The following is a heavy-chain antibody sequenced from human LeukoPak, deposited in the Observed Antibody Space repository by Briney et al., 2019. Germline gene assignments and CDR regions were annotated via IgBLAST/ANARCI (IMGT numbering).Heavy chain of an antibody. Sequence: GGSLRLSCIGSGFNFSAYWMSWVRQAPGKGLEWVANLKQDGSETYYVDSVEGRFTFSRDNAKNSTFLQMNSLRGEDTGLYYSAREDPYCSGGNCYFKFDYWGQGILVTVSS. V-gene: IGHV3-7*01. CDR2: LKQDGSET. CDR1: GFNFSAYW. J-gene: IGHJ4*02. CDR3: AREDPYCSGGNCYFKFDY. D-gene: IGHD2-15*01.